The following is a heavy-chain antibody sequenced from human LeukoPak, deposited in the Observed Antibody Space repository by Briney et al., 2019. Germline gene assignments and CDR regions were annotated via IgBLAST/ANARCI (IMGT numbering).Heavy chain of an antibody. V-gene: IGHV3-30*04. Sequence: QAGGSLRLSCAASGFTFSSYAMHWVRQAPGKGLEWVAVMSYDGSNKYYADSVKGRFTISRDNSKNTLYLQMNSLRAEDTAVYYCARDPIYCSGGSCYSGFDYWGQGTLVTVSS. D-gene: IGHD2-15*01. CDR3: ARDPIYCSGGSCYSGFDY. CDR2: MSYDGSNK. J-gene: IGHJ4*02. CDR1: GFTFSSYA.